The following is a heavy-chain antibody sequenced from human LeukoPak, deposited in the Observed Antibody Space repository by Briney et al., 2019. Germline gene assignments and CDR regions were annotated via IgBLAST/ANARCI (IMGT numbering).Heavy chain of an antibody. V-gene: IGHV4-39*01. D-gene: IGHD6-13*01. CDR1: GDSITSSNFY. CDR2: IFHSGST. Sequence: SETLSLTCSVSGDSITSSNFYWAWIRQPPEKGLEWIGSIFHSGSTYYSPSLESRVTISVDTSKNQFSLKLSSVAAADTAVYYCESAPSSSWYQMYNWFDPWGQGTLVTVSS. J-gene: IGHJ5*02. CDR3: ESAPSSSWYQMYNWFDP.